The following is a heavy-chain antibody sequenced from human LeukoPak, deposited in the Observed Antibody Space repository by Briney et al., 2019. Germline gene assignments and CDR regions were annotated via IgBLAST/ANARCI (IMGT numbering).Heavy chain of an antibody. CDR2: ISGSGGST. V-gene: IGHV3-23*01. J-gene: IGHJ4*02. CDR1: GFTFSSYV. CDR3: AKTVVVPAAAFDG. D-gene: IGHD2-2*01. Sequence: GGSLRLSCAASGFTFSSYVMSWVREAPGNGLEWVSAISGSGGSTYYADSVKGRFTISRDNSKNTLYLQMNSLRAEDTAVYYCAKTVVVPAAAFDGWGQGTLVTVSS.